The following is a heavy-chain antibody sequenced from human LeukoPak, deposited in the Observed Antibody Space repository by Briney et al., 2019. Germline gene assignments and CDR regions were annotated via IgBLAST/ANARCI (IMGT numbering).Heavy chain of an antibody. J-gene: IGHJ6*03. D-gene: IGHD2-2*01. CDR1: GYTFTGYY. CDR2: INPNSGGT. V-gene: IGHV1-2*02. Sequence: ASVKVSCKASGYTFTGYYMHWVRQAPGQGLEWMGWINPNSGGTNYAQKFQGRVTMTRDTSISTAYMELSRLRSDDTAVYYCARGPLNCSSTSCYRLDYYYMDVWGKGTTVTVSS. CDR3: ARGPLNCSSTSCYRLDYYYMDV.